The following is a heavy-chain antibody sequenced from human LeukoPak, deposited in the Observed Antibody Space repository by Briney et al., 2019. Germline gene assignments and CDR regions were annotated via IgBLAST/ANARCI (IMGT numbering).Heavy chain of an antibody. CDR3: ARGSGSPRFDP. D-gene: IGHD1-26*01. CDR1: GASIRSHF. CDR2: IFYSWDT. Sequence: SETLSLTCNVSGASIRSHFWSWLRQSPGKGLEYIGYIFYSWDTDYNPSLTRRATISLDTPKNPISLNLASVTAADTAVYYCARGSGSPRFDPWGQGTLVTVSS. V-gene: IGHV4-59*11. J-gene: IGHJ5*02.